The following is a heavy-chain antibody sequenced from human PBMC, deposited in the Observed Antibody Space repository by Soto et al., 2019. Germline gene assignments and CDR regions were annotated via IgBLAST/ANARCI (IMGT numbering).Heavy chain of an antibody. J-gene: IGHJ3*02. CDR2: ISSSGSTI. CDR3: ARETASSYDYYGSGSYYNVGAFDI. D-gene: IGHD3-10*01. V-gene: IGHV3-48*03. Sequence: EVQLVESGGGLVQPGGSLRLSCAASGFTFSSYEMNWVRQAPGKGLEWVSYISSSGSTIYYADSVKGRFTISRDNAKNSLYLQMNSLRAEDTAVYYCARETASSYDYYGSGSYYNVGAFDIWGQGTMVTVSS. CDR1: GFTFSSYE.